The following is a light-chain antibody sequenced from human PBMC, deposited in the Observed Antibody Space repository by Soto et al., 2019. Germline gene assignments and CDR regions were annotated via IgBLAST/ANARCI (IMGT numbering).Light chain of an antibody. CDR3: QQYAKWPRT. CDR1: QTISSN. Sequence: EIVMTQSPDTLSVSPGESATLSCRASQTISSNLAWYQQMPGQPPRLLIYGASSRATGVPARFTGSGFMTEFSLTISSLHSEDSAIYYCQQYAKWPRTFGPGTNVDIK. V-gene: IGKV3D-15*01. J-gene: IGKJ1*01. CDR2: GAS.